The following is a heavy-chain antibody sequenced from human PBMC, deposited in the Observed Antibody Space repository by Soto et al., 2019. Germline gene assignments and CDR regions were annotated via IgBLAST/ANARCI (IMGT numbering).Heavy chain of an antibody. Sequence: EVQLLESGGGLVQPGGSLRLSCAASGFTFNHYAMTWVRQAPGQGLEWVSAISGGGDTTSYADSVKGRFTVSRDGSKNTLYLQMSSLRAEDTALYYCAKGRGGSGSLTPRVDFWGQGTLVTVSS. J-gene: IGHJ4*02. V-gene: IGHV3-23*01. CDR3: AKGRGGSGSLTPRVDF. CDR2: ISGGGDTT. CDR1: GFTFNHYA. D-gene: IGHD3-10*01.